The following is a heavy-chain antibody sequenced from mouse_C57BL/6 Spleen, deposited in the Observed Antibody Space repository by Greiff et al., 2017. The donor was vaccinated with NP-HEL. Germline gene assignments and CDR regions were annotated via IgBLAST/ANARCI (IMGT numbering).Heavy chain of an antibody. CDR3: AREIITTVVATSDYFDY. CDR1: GYTFTDYY. V-gene: IGHV1-26*01. J-gene: IGHJ2*01. CDR2: INPNNGGT. D-gene: IGHD1-1*01. Sequence: VQLQQSGPELVKPGASVKISCKASGYTFTDYYMNWVKQSHGKSLEWIGDINPNNGGTSYNQKFKGKATLTVDKSSSTAYMELRSLTSEDSAVYYCAREIITTVVATSDYFDYWGQGTTLTVSS.